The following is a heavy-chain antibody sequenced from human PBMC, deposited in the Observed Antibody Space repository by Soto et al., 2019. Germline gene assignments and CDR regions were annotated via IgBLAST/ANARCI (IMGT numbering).Heavy chain of an antibody. CDR3: ARADPDASVGY. J-gene: IGHJ4*02. V-gene: IGHV4-59*11. CDR1: GGSMSSHY. CDR2: ISYSGST. Sequence: SETLSLTCTVSGGSMSSHYWTWLRQPPGKGLEWIGYISYSGSTYYNPSLKSRVTISADTSRNQFSMKLSSVIAADTAVYYCARADPDASVGYWGQGTLVTVSS. D-gene: IGHD3-16*01.